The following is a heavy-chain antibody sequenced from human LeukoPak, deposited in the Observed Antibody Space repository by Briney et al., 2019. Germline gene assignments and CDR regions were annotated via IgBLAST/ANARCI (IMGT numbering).Heavy chain of an antibody. CDR1: GGSISSYY. CDR2: IYYSGST. J-gene: IGHJ3*02. Sequence: SETLSLTCTVSGGSISSYYWSWIRQPPGKGLEWIGYIYYSGSTNYNPSLKSRVTISVDTSKNQFSLKLSSVTAADTAVYYCARGNLLAYCGGDCHSDAFDIWGQGTMVTVSS. CDR3: ARGNLLAYCGGDCHSDAFDI. D-gene: IGHD2-21*01. V-gene: IGHV4-59*12.